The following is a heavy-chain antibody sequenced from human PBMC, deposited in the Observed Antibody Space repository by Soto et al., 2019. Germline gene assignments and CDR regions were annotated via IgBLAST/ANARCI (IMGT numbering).Heavy chain of an antibody. Sequence: PSETLSLTCGVNGGSFSGYHWNWIRQPPGKGLEWIGEINQSGTTKYTPSLKSRVTISIDTSKKQFSLRLTSVTAADTAVYYCTRGECSGGNCYFFDIWGQGTMVTVSS. D-gene: IGHD2-15*01. CDR3: TRGECSGGNCYFFDI. CDR2: INQSGTT. J-gene: IGHJ3*02. V-gene: IGHV4-34*01. CDR1: GGSFSGYH.